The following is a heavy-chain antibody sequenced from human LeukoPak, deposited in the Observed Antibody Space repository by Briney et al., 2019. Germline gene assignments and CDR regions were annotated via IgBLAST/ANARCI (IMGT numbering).Heavy chain of an antibody. V-gene: IGHV3-13*04. CDR3: VRAGVIVDRPYFDL. J-gene: IGHJ2*01. CDR2: ICTAGDT. Sequence: GGSLRLSCAASGFTFSSYDMHWVRQTPGKGLEWVSAICTAGDTYYPGSVTGRFTISRESAKNSLSLQIISLRAGYTAVYYCVRAGVIVDRPYFDLWGRGTLVTVSS. D-gene: IGHD2-21*01. CDR1: GFTFSSYD.